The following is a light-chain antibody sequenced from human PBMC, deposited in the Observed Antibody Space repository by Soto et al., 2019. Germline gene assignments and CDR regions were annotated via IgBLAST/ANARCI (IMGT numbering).Light chain of an antibody. CDR3: QHRRNWPLT. V-gene: IGKV3-11*01. Sequence: EIELTQSPATLSLPPGERATLSCRASQSVDIYLAWYQQKPGQAPRILIYDTSNRATGIPARFSGSGSGTDFTLTISSLEPEDFAVYYCQHRRNWPLTFGGGTRVEIK. CDR2: DTS. J-gene: IGKJ4*01. CDR1: QSVDIY.